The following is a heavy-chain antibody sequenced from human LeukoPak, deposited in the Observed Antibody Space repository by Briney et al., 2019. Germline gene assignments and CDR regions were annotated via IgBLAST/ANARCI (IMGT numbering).Heavy chain of an antibody. CDR1: GGTFSSYT. CDR3: AGDDYGSGSYYNGDPGDY. CDR2: IIPILGIA. Sequence: ASVKVSCKASGGTFSSYTISWVRQAPGQGLEWMGRIIPILGIANYAQKFQGRVTITADKSTSTAYMELSSLRSEDTAVYYCAGDDYGSGSYYNGDPGDYWGQGTLVTVSS. V-gene: IGHV1-69*04. J-gene: IGHJ4*02. D-gene: IGHD3-10*01.